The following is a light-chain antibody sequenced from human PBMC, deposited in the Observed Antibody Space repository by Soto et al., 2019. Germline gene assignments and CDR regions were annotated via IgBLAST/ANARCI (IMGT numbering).Light chain of an antibody. CDR2: DAS. J-gene: IGKJ1*01. CDR1: QSISSW. Sequence: DIQMTQSPSTLSASVGDRVTITCRASQSISSWLAWYQQKPGKAPKLLIYDASSLESGVPSRVSGSGSGTEFTLTISSLQPDDFATYYCQQYNSYLWTFGQGTQVDIK. V-gene: IGKV1-5*01. CDR3: QQYNSYLWT.